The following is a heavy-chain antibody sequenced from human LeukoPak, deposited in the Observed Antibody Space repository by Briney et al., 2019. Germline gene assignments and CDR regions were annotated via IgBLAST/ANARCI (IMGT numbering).Heavy chain of an antibody. CDR2: IGTAGDT. CDR1: GFTFSSHD. V-gene: IGHV3-13*01. CDR3: ARGGPGYYLDY. J-gene: IGHJ4*02. Sequence: PGGSLRLSCAASGFTFSSHDMHWVRQATGKGLKWVSTIGTAGDTYYPGSVKGRFTISRENAKNSLYLQMNILKAGDTAVYYCARGGPGYYLDYWGQGTLVTVSP.